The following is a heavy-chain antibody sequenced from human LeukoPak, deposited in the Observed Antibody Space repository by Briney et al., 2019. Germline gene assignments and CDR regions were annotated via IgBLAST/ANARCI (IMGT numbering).Heavy chain of an antibody. Sequence: PSQTLSLTCTVSGASVSRGSYYWSWIRQPPGKGLEWIGYIYYSGSTNYNPSLKSRVTISVDTSKNQFSLKLSSVTAADTAVYYCARDHWNYDAFDIWGQGTMVTVSS. CDR3: ARDHWNYDAFDI. D-gene: IGHD1-7*01. J-gene: IGHJ3*02. CDR1: GASVSRGSYY. V-gene: IGHV4-61*01. CDR2: IYYSGST.